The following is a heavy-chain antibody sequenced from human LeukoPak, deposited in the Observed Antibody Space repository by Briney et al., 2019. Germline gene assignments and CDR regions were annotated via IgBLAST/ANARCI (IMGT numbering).Heavy chain of an antibody. CDR3: ARGKAGPGDY. Sequence: GGSLRLSCAASGFTFSTYTMSWVRQAPGKGLERVSVIYSGGSTYYADSVKGRFTISRDNSKNTLYLQMNSLRAEDTAVYYCARGKAGPGDYWGQGTLVTVSS. CDR1: GFTFSTYT. CDR2: IYSGGST. D-gene: IGHD6-13*01. V-gene: IGHV3-66*01. J-gene: IGHJ4*02.